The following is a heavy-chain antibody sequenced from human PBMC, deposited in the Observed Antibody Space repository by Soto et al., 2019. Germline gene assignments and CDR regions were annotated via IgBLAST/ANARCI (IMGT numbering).Heavy chain of an antibody. J-gene: IGHJ3*02. CDR2: IWYDGSNK. Sequence: QVQLVESGGGVVQPGRSLRLSCAASGFTFSSYGMHWVRQAPGKGLEWVAVIWYDGSNKYYADSVKGRFTISRDNSKNTLYLQMKSLRAEDTAVYYCAAIKGGAKGDAFDIWGQGTMVTVSS. CDR1: GFTFSSYG. V-gene: IGHV3-33*01. D-gene: IGHD2-21*01. CDR3: AAIKGGAKGDAFDI.